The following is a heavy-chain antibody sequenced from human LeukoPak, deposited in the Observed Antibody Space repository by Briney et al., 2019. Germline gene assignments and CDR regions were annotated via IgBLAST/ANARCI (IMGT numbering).Heavy chain of an antibody. CDR3: ARAGTIFGVVHKYGMDV. V-gene: IGHV4-30-4*02. D-gene: IGHD3-3*01. Sequence: SDTLSLTCTVSGGSISSGDYYWSWIRQPPGKGLEWIGYIYYSGSTYYNPSLKSRVTISVDTSKNQFSLKLSSVTAADTAVYYCARAGTIFGVVHKYGMDVWGQGTTVTVSS. J-gene: IGHJ6*02. CDR2: IYYSGST. CDR1: GGSISSGDYY.